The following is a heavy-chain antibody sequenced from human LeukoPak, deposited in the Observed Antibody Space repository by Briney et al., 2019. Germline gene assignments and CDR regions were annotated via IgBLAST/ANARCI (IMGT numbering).Heavy chain of an antibody. V-gene: IGHV3-7*01. Sequence: PGGSLRLSCAASGFTFSTYWMSWVRQAPGKGLEWVANIKQDGSEKYYVDSVKGRFTISRDNAKNSLYLQMNSLGAEDTAVYYCARVLYDSSGYYYVPNWIDPWGQGTLVTVSS. CDR1: GFTFSTYW. D-gene: IGHD3-22*01. J-gene: IGHJ5*02. CDR2: IKQDGSEK. CDR3: ARVLYDSSGYYYVPNWIDP.